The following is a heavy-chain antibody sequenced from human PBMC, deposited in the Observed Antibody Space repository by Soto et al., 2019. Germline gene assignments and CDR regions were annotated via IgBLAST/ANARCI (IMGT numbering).Heavy chain of an antibody. J-gene: IGHJ6*02. Sequence: GGSMRLPCAAFWFTSSTYWMHWVRKAPGKGLVWVSQINGDGSSTHYADSVKGRFTISRDNAKNTLYLQMNSLRAEDTAIYYCGRGLLTAVGMDIWGQGTTVTVSS. CDR1: WFTSSTYW. V-gene: IGHV3-74*01. D-gene: IGHD3-10*01. CDR3: GRGLLTAVGMDI. CDR2: INGDGSST.